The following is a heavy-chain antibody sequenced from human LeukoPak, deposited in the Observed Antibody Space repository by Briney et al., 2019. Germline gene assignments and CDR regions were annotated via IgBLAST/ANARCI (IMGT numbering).Heavy chain of an antibody. CDR3: ATTSIAAAAPGCFDY. V-gene: IGHV3-48*03. D-gene: IGHD6-13*01. J-gene: IGHJ4*02. Sequence: GRSLRLSCEASGFTFSSYEMNWVRQAPGKGLEWVSYISSSGKTIYYADSTKGRFTVSRDNAKNSLYLQMNSLRAEDTAVYYCATTSIAAAAPGCFDYWGQGTLVTVFS. CDR1: GFTFSSYE. CDR2: ISSSGKTI.